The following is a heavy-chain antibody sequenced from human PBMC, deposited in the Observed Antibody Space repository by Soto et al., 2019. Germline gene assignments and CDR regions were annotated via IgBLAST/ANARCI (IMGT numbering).Heavy chain of an antibody. CDR2: ISSSSSTT. Sequence: EVQLVESGGGLVQPGGSLRLSCAASGFTFSSYSMNWVRQAPGKGLEWVSYISSSSSTTYYADSVKGRFTISRDNAKNSLCRQMNCLRAEDTAVYYCARDTMVRGVITSRPYYFDYWGQGTLVTVSS. J-gene: IGHJ4*02. CDR1: GFTFSSYS. V-gene: IGHV3-48*01. D-gene: IGHD3-10*01. CDR3: ARDTMVRGVITSRPYYFDY.